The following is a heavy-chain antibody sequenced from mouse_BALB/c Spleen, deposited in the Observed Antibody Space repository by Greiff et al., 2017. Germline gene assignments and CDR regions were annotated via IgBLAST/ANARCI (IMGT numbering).Heavy chain of an antibody. J-gene: IGHJ4*01. CDR3: VRSNWDYAMDY. V-gene: IGHV10-1*02. CDR2: IRSKSNNYAT. D-gene: IGHD4-1*02. Sequence: EVMLVESGGGLVQPKGSLKLSCAASGFTFNTYAVNWVRQAPGKGLEWVARIRSKSNNYATYYADSVKDRFTISRDDSQSMLYLQMNNLKTEDTAMYYCVRSNWDYAMDYWGQGTSVTVSS. CDR1: GFTFNTYA.